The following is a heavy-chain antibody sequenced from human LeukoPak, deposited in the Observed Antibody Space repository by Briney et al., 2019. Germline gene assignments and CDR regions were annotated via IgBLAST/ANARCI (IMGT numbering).Heavy chain of an antibody. J-gene: IGHJ4*02. Sequence: ASVKVSCKASGYTFTIYDINWVRQATGQGLGWMGWMNPNSGNTGYAQKFQGRVTMTRNTSISTAFMELSGLRSEDTAVYFCARRNTAMVAGLDYWGQGSLVTVSS. V-gene: IGHV1-8*01. CDR3: ARRNTAMVAGLDY. CDR2: MNPNSGNT. CDR1: GYTFTIYD. D-gene: IGHD5-18*01.